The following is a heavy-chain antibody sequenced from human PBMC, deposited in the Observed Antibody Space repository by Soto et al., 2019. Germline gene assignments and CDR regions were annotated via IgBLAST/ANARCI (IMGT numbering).Heavy chain of an antibody. D-gene: IGHD3-10*01. CDR2: VHHTGNT. CDR1: GDSIRDSF. J-gene: IGHJ4*02. CDR3: ARGREDHVDHHFGHLFDS. Sequence: PSETLSLTCTVSGDSIRDSFWSWVRQPPGKGLEWIGPVHHTGNTNYNPSLETRVTMLIDASANHFSLTLTSVTPADAAIYYCARGREDHVDHHFGHLFDSWGQGTLVTVSS. V-gene: IGHV4-59*01.